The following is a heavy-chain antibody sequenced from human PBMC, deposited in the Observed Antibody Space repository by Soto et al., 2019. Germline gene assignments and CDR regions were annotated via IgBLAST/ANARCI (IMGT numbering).Heavy chain of an antibody. CDR1: GFTFSSYG. Sequence: RGSLRLSCAASGFTFSSYGMHWVRQAPGKGLEWVAVISYDGSNKYYADSVKGRFTISRDNSKNTLYLQMNSLRAEDTAVYYCAKDRGDSSGGPDFDYWGQGNLVTVSS. CDR3: AKDRGDSSGGPDFDY. D-gene: IGHD3-22*01. J-gene: IGHJ4*02. CDR2: ISYDGSNK. V-gene: IGHV3-30*18.